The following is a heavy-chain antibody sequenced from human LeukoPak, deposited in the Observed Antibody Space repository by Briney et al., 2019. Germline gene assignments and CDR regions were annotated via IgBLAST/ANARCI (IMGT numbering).Heavy chain of an antibody. CDR3: AMKHDALDF. CDR2: ISWNSGYI. J-gene: IGHJ3*01. V-gene: IGHV3-9*01. CDR1: GFTFDDYA. Sequence: PGGSLRLSCAASGFTFDDYAMHWVRQAPGKGLEWVSGISWNSGYIGYADSVKGRFTISRDNAKNSLYLQMNSLRAEDTAVYYCAMKHDALDFWGQGTMVTVSS.